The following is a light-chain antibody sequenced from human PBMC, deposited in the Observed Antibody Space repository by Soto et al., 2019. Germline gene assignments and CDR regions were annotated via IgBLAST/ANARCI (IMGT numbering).Light chain of an antibody. CDR3: SSYTNINARACV. J-gene: IGLJ1*01. Sequence: QSALTQPASVSGSPGQSITISCTGTTGDIGSYNRVSWYQQHPGKAPKLIIYEVTDRPSGASNHFSGSKSGNTASLTISGLQAEDGAEYYRSSYTNINARACVFXTGTQVTVL. CDR1: TGDIGSYNR. CDR2: EVT. V-gene: IGLV2-14*01.